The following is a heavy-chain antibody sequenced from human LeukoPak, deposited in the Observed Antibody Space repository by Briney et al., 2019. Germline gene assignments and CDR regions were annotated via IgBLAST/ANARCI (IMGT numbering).Heavy chain of an antibody. J-gene: IGHJ4*02. CDR3: ASNYGG. Sequence: GGSLRLSCAASGFDFSNYWMYWVRQAPGKGLEWVANIKQDGSEKYYVDSVRGRFTISRDNAKNSLSLQMNSLRAEDTAVYYCASNYGGWGQGTLVTVSS. CDR1: GFDFSNYW. V-gene: IGHV3-7*03. D-gene: IGHD4-11*01. CDR2: IKQDGSEK.